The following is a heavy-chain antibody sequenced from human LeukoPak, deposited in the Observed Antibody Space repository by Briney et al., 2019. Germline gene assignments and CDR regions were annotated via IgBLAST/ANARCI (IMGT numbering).Heavy chain of an antibody. Sequence: SETLSLTCTVSGGSLTGYYWSWVRQPPGKGLDGIGYMYHSGSTNYNPSLKSRVTISVDTSKNQFSLNLSSVTAADTAVYFCARGIWFGNYYYYGMDVWGQGTTVTVSS. D-gene: IGHD3-10*01. CDR2: MYHSGST. J-gene: IGHJ6*02. CDR1: GGSLTGYY. CDR3: ARGIWFGNYYYYGMDV. V-gene: IGHV4-59*01.